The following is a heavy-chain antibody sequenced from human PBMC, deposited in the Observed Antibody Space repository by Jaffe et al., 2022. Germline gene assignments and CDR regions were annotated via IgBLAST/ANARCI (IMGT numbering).Heavy chain of an antibody. J-gene: IGHJ4*02. Sequence: EVQLLESGGGLVQPGGSLRLSCAASGFTFSSYAMSWVRQAPGKGLEWVSAISGSGGSTYYADSVKGRFTISRDNSKNTLYLQMNSLRAEDTAVYYCAKVITIFGVVIDPALPDYWGQGTLVTVSS. CDR1: GFTFSSYA. CDR3: AKVITIFGVVIDPALPDY. V-gene: IGHV3-23*01. D-gene: IGHD3-3*01. CDR2: ISGSGGST.